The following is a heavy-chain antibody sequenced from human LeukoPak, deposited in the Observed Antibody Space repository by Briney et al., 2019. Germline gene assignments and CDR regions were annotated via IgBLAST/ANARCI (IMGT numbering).Heavy chain of an antibody. CDR3: ARLFGELLPDNWFDP. J-gene: IGHJ5*02. Sequence: SETLSLTCTVSGGSISSSSYYWGWIRQPPGKGLEWIGSIYYSGSTYYNPSLKSRVTISVDTSKNQFSLKLSSVTAADTAVYYCARLFGELLPDNWFDPWGQGTLVTVSS. CDR2: IYYSGST. D-gene: IGHD3-10*02. CDR1: GGSISSSSYY. V-gene: IGHV4-39*07.